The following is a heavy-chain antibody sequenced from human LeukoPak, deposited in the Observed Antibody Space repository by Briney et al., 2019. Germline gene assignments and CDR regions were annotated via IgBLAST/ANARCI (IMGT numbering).Heavy chain of an antibody. CDR2: THYSGST. V-gene: IGHV4-61*08. Sequence: SETLSLTCAVSGGSISSGGYYWSWIRQPPGKGLEWIGYTHYSGSTKYNPSLKSRLTISVDSSKNQFSLRLSSVTAADTAVYYCARVGYFGSGNYYNDRGAFDYWGQGTLVTVSS. CDR1: GGSISSGGYY. D-gene: IGHD3-10*01. J-gene: IGHJ4*02. CDR3: ARVGYFGSGNYYNDRGAFDY.